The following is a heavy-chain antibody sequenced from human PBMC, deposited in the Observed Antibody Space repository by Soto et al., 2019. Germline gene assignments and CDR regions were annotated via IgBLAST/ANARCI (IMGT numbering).Heavy chain of an antibody. V-gene: IGHV4-61*01. CDR2: IYYSGST. CDR1: GGSVNSGHYY. CDR3: ARESSLLLPDLGKKIDP. J-gene: IGHJ5*01. Sequence: SETLSLTCTVSGGSVNSGHYYWNWIRQSPGKGLEWIGYIYYSGSTNYNSSLKSRLSISIDTSRNQFSLKLTSVTAADTAVYYWARESSLLLPDLGKKIDPWGQGIVVTVSS. D-gene: IGHD3-16*01.